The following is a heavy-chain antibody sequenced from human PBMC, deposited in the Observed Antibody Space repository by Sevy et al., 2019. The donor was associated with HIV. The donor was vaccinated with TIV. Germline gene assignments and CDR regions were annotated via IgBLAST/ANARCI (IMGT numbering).Heavy chain of an antibody. CDR3: AKADSSGYYYLDY. D-gene: IGHD3-22*01. V-gene: IGHV3-30*18. Sequence: GGSLRLSCAASGFTFGSYGMHWVRQAPGKGLEWVAVISYDGSNKYYADSVKGRFTISRDNSKNTLYLQMNSLRAEDTAVYYCAKADSSGYYYLDYWGQGTLVTVSS. CDR2: ISYDGSNK. J-gene: IGHJ4*02. CDR1: GFTFGSYG.